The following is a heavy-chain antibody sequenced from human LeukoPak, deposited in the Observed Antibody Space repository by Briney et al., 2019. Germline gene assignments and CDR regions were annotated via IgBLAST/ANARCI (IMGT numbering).Heavy chain of an antibody. CDR1: GFIFSSYS. CDR3: ARVQRGEMATFDY. V-gene: IGHV3-21*01. J-gene: IGHJ4*02. D-gene: IGHD5-24*01. Sequence: GGSLRLSCAASGFIFSSYSMNWVRHAPGKGLGWVSSISSTSTYIHYAGSLKGRFTISRDNARNSLYLQINSLRVEDTAVYYCARVQRGEMATFDYWGQGTLVTVSS. CDR2: ISSTSTYI.